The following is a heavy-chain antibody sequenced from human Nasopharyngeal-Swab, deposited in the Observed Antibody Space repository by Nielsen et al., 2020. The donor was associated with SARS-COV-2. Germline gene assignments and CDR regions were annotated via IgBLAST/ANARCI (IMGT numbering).Heavy chain of an antibody. D-gene: IGHD4-17*01. CDR2: TYYRSKWYN. CDR3: ARARGAYGDYYYYYYTDV. CDR1: GDSVSSSSAA. V-gene: IGHV6-1*01. Sequence: QTLSLTCAISGDSVSSSSAAWNWSRQSPSRGLEWLGRTYYRSKWYNDYAVSVKSRITINPDTSKNQFSLHLNSVTPEDTAVYYCARARGAYGDYYYYYYTDVWGKGTTVTVSS. J-gene: IGHJ6*03.